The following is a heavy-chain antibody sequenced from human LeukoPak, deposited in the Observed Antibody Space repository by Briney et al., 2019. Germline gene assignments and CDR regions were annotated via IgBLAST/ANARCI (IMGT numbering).Heavy chain of an antibody. V-gene: IGHV3-23*01. D-gene: IGHD4-11*01. CDR1: GFTFSSYA. CDR2: INGGGVNT. Sequence: GGSLRLSCAASGFTFSSYAMSWVRQAPGKGLEWVSTINGGGVNTHYADSVGGRFTISRDNSKNTLFLQMNSLRDEDTAVYYCAKDLYSNYGPADYWGRGNLVTVSS. CDR3: AKDLYSNYGPADY. J-gene: IGHJ4*02.